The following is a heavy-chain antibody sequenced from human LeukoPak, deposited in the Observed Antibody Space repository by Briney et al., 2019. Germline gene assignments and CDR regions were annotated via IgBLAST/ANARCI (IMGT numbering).Heavy chain of an antibody. CDR1: GGSFSGYY. V-gene: IGHV4-34*01. D-gene: IGHD6-19*01. CDR3: ARHFQWLVYPGGFDP. Sequence: SETLSLTCAVYGGSFSGYYWSWIRQPPGKGLEWIGEINHSGSTNYNPSLKSRVTISVDTSKNQFSLKLSSVTAADTAVYYCARHFQWLVYPGGFDPWGQGTLVTVSS. J-gene: IGHJ5*02. CDR2: INHSGST.